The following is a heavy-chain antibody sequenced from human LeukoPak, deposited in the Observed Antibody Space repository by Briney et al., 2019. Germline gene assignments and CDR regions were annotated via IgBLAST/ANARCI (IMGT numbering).Heavy chain of an antibody. D-gene: IGHD3-10*01. J-gene: IGHJ4*02. Sequence: GGSLRLSCSASGFTFSGYAMHWVRQAPGKGLEHVSAISSNGGSTDYADSVKGRFTISRDNSKNTLYLQMSGLRTEDTAVYYCVKVDGEYGSGSYYFDYWGQGTLVTVSS. V-gene: IGHV3-64D*06. CDR1: GFTFSGYA. CDR2: ISSNGGST. CDR3: VKVDGEYGSGSYYFDY.